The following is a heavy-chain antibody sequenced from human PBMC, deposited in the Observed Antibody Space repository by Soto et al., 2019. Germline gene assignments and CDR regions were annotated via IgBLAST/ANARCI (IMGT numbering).Heavy chain of an antibody. V-gene: IGHV4-4*09. Sequence: ASETQSLTSTVSGGSIRGFAWSWIRQPPGKGLEWIGYISDSGSTSYNPSLRSRVTISLDTSKNQFSLKLSSVTAADTAVYYCARSGSGWDRVNNWGQGTLVTVSS. CDR3: ARSGSGWDRVNN. CDR1: GGSIRGFA. D-gene: IGHD6-19*01. J-gene: IGHJ4*02. CDR2: ISDSGST.